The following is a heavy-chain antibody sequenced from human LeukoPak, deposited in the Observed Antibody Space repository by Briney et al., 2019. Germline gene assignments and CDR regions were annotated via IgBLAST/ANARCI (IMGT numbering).Heavy chain of an antibody. CDR2: INHSGST. CDR3: ARMGSSWYSGYYYYYMDV. CDR1: GGSFSGYY. V-gene: IGHV4-34*01. J-gene: IGHJ6*03. D-gene: IGHD6-13*01. Sequence: SETLSLTCAVYGGSFSGYYWSWIRQPPGKGLEWIGEINHSGSTNYNPSLKSRVTISVDTSKNQFSLKLSSVTAADTAVYYCARMGSSWYSGYYYYYMDVWGKGTTVTVSS.